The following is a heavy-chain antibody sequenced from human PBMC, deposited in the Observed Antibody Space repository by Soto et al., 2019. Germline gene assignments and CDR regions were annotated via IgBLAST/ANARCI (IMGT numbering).Heavy chain of an antibody. CDR3: ARRGSGSSYDY. CDR2: ISGSGAST. Sequence: EVQLLEYGGGLVQPGGSLRISCAASGFTLSIYAMRWVRQAPGKGLEWVAAISGSGASTYYADSVKGRFTTSRDNSKNTLYLQMNSLRAEDTAVYYCARRGSGSSYDYWGQGTLVTCSS. CDR1: GFTLSIYA. J-gene: IGHJ4*02. D-gene: IGHD1-26*01. V-gene: IGHV3-23*01.